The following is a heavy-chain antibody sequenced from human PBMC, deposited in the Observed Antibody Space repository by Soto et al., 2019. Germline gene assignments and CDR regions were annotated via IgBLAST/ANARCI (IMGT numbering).Heavy chain of an antibody. D-gene: IGHD6-19*01. Sequence: EVQLVESGGGLIQPGGSLRLSCAASGFTVSSNYMSWVRQAPGKGLEWVSVIYSGGSTYYADSVKGRFTISRDNSKNTLYLQMNSQRAEDTAVYYCAGLLAVAGTGFDYWGQGTLVTVSS. V-gene: IGHV3-53*01. J-gene: IGHJ4*02. CDR1: GFTVSSNY. CDR2: IYSGGST. CDR3: AGLLAVAGTGFDY.